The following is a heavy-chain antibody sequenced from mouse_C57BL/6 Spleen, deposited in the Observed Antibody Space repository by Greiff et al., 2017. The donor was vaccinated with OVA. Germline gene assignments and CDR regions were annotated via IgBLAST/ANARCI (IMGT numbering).Heavy chain of an antibody. CDR3: ARWEWYFDV. Sequence: EVQLQQSGPELVKPGASVKISCKASGYTFTDYYMNWVKQSHGKSLEWIGDINPNNGGTSYNQKFKGKATLTVDKSSSTAYMELRSLTSEDSAVYYCARWEWYFDVWGTGTTVTVSS. V-gene: IGHV1-26*01. CDR2: INPNNGGT. D-gene: IGHD4-1*01. J-gene: IGHJ1*03. CDR1: GYTFTDYY.